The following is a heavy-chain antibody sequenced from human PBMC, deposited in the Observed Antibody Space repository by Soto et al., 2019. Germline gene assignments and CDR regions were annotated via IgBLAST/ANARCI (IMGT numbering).Heavy chain of an antibody. D-gene: IGHD2-15*01. CDR2: ISAYNGNT. Sequence: ASVKVSCKASGYTFTSYGICSVRQAPGQGLEWLGWISAYNGNTHYAQKLQGRVTMTTSTSTSTDYRELRSQRCDDTVLYSCARDLYCSGGSCYSREFGTFDPWGQGTLVTVSS. CDR1: GYTFTSYG. CDR3: ARDLYCSGGSCYSREFGTFDP. J-gene: IGHJ5*02. V-gene: IGHV1-18*01.